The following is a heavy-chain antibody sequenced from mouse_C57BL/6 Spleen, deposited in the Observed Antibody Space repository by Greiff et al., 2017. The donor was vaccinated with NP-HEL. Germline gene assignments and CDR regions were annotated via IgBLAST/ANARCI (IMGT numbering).Heavy chain of an antibody. J-gene: IGHJ4*01. CDR1: GYSFTSYY. CDR3: ARGEIYDYDGGYYAMDY. D-gene: IGHD2-4*01. CDR2: IYPGSGNT. Sequence: QVQLQQSGPELVKPGASVKISCKASGYSFTSYYIHWVKQRPGQGLEWIGWIYPGSGNTKYNEKFKGKATLSADTSSSTAYMQLSSLTSEDSAVYYCARGEIYDYDGGYYAMDYWGQGTSVTVSS. V-gene: IGHV1-66*01.